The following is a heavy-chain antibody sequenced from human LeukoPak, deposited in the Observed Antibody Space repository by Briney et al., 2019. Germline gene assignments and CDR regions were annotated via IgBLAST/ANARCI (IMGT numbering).Heavy chain of an antibody. CDR1: GGSISSGGYY. J-gene: IGHJ4*02. CDR2: IYHSGST. V-gene: IGHV4-30-2*01. Sequence: NPSQTLSLTCTVSGGSISSGGYYWSWIRQPPGKGLEWIGYIYHSGSTYYNPSLKSRVTISVDRSKNQFSLKLSSVTAADTAVYYCARGGHDFWSGYYRIDYFDYWGQGTLVTVSS. D-gene: IGHD3-3*01. CDR3: ARGGHDFWSGYYRIDYFDY.